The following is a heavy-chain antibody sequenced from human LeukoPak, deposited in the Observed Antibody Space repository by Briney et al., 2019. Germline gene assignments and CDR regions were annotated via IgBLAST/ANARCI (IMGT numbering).Heavy chain of an antibody. J-gene: IGHJ6*02. CDR3: AREIRETVVTRHYYYGIDV. V-gene: IGHV3-13*01. CDR1: GFTFSTCD. Sequence: PEGSLRLSCAASGFTFSTCDMHWVRQVTGKGLEWVSAIGTGDDTYYLGSVKGRFTISRENAKNVLYLQMSSLRAEDTAVYYCAREIRETVVTRHYYYGIDVWGQGTTVTVSS. CDR2: IGTGDDT. D-gene: IGHD2-15*01.